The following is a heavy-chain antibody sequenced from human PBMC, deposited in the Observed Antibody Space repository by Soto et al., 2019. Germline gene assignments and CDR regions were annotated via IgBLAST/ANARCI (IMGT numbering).Heavy chain of an antibody. CDR3: ARHVAFCTNGACYTRFSDY. CDR2: SGST. V-gene: IGHV4-39*01. CDR1: GDSISSTSYS. J-gene: IGHJ4*02. D-gene: IGHD2-8*01. Sequence: SETLSLTCTVSGDSISSTSYSWGWIRQPPGKGLEWIGSSGSTYNNPSLKSRVTISVDTSKNQFSLNLSSVTAADTAVYYCARHVAFCTNGACYTRFSDYWGQGTLVTVSS.